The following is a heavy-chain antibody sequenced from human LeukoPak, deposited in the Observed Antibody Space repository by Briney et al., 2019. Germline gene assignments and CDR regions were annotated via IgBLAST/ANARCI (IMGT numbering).Heavy chain of an antibody. Sequence: EASVKVSCKASGGTFSSYAISWVRQAPGQGLEWMGRIIPILGIANYAQKFQGRVTITADKSTSTAYMELSSLRSEDTAVYYCARERGHIVVETAIRAPSYYGMDVWGQGTTVTVSS. CDR1: GGTFSSYA. CDR3: ARERGHIVVETAIRAPSYYGMDV. V-gene: IGHV1-69*04. CDR2: IIPILGIA. J-gene: IGHJ6*02. D-gene: IGHD2-21*02.